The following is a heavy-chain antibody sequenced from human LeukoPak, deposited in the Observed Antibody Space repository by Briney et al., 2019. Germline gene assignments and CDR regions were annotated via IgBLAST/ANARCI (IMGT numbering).Heavy chain of an antibody. CDR2: IYYSGST. Sequence: SETLSLTCTVSGGSISSSSYYWGWIRQPPGKGLEWIGSIYYSGSTYYNPSLKSRVTISVDTSKNQFSLKLSSVTAADTAVYYCARDMVRGVIIWFDPWGQGTLVTVSS. J-gene: IGHJ5*02. D-gene: IGHD3-10*01. CDR1: GGSISSSSYY. CDR3: ARDMVRGVIIWFDP. V-gene: IGHV4-39*07.